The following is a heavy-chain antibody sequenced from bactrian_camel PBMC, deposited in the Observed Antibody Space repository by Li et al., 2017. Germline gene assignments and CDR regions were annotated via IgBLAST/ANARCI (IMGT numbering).Heavy chain of an antibody. CDR2: IGSNGSP. J-gene: IGHJ4*01. Sequence: QVQLVESGGGSVQAGESLRLSCEASGFTRSSYCMGWFRQAPGGEREGITTIGSNGSPSYAGTVKGRFTISRDDEKNTVFLQMNSLKPEDSAMYYCAAVGTDFCWVGMPREFEHWGQGTQVTVS. V-gene: IGHV3S56*01. D-gene: IGHD5*01. CDR1: GFTRSSYC. CDR3: AAVGTDFCWVGMPREFEH.